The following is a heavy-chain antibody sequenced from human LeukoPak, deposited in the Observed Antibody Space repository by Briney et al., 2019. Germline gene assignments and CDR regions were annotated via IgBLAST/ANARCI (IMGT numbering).Heavy chain of an antibody. Sequence: PGGSLRLSCAASGFMFRSSSMSWVRQVPGKGLEWVSTISASAGNIYYADSVKGRFTISRDNSKNTLFLQMKSLRAEDTAIYYCAKRPAAVRGVIPYVDYWGQGTLVTVSS. CDR1: GFMFRSSS. V-gene: IGHV3-23*01. D-gene: IGHD3-10*02. J-gene: IGHJ4*02. CDR3: AKRPAAVRGVIPYVDY. CDR2: ISASAGNI.